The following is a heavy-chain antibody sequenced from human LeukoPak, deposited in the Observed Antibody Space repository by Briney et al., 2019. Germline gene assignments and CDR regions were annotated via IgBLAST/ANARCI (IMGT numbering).Heavy chain of an antibody. CDR2: LYRGGTT. CDR3: VRGSFRVATGSGD. J-gene: IGHJ1*01. V-gene: IGHV3-66*01. Sequence: GGSLRLSCAASGFTVTSNHMSWVRQTPGMGLEWVSVLYRGGTTYYAGSVRGRFNTSRDNPENTLYLQMNSLTAEDTAVYYCVRGSFRVATGSGDWGRGTLVTVSS. CDR1: GFTVTSNH. D-gene: IGHD1-26*01.